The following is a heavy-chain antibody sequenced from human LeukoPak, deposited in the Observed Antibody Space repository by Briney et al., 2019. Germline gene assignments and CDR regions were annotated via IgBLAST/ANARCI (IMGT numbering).Heavy chain of an antibody. CDR1: GYTFTSYG. CDR2: ISAYNGNT. CDR3: ARDKVHCGGGSCYAKYYFDY. D-gene: IGHD2-15*01. V-gene: IGHV1-18*04. J-gene: IGHJ4*02. Sequence: ASVKVSCKASGYTFTSYGISWVRQAPGQGLEWMGWISAYNGNTNYAQKLQGRVTMTTDTSTSTAYMELRSLRSDDTAVYYCARDKVHCGGGSCYAKYYFDYWGQGTLVTVSS.